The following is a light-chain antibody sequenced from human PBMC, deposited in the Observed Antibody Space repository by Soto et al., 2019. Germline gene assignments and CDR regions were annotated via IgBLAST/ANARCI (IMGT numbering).Light chain of an antibody. CDR2: DAS. CDR1: QSITTY. Sequence: DIQMTQSPSSLSASAGDRVTITCRASQSITTYLNWYRQKPGKAPKLLIYDASNLQSGVPSRFSGSVSGTEFTLTISSLQPDDFATYYCQQYKSYSPITFGQGTRLEIK. CDR3: QQYKSYSPIT. J-gene: IGKJ5*01. V-gene: IGKV1-5*01.